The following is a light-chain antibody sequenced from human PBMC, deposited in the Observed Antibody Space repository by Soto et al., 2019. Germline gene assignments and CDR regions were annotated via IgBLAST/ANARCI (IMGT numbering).Light chain of an antibody. V-gene: IGKV3-11*01. CDR2: DAP. CDR3: QQRGNRPPWT. J-gene: IGKJ1*01. Sequence: EIVMTQSPATLSLSPGERATLSCRASQSVDKYLVWYQQKPGQAPRLLIYDAPNRATGIPARFSGSGSETDFTLTISSLEPEDFAVYYCQQRGNRPPWTFGQGTKVDIK. CDR1: QSVDKY.